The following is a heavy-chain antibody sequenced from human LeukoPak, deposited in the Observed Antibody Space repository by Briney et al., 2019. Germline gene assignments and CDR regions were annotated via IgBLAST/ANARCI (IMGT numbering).Heavy chain of an antibody. Sequence: PGGSLRLSCAAPGFTFSSYSMNWVRQAPGKGLEWVSYISSSSSPIYYADFVKDRFTISRDNAKNSLYLEMNSLTAEDTAVYYCARKLLRADYYYIDVWGKGTTVTVSS. V-gene: IGHV3-48*01. CDR3: ARKLLRADYYYIDV. CDR2: ISSSSSPI. D-gene: IGHD4-23*01. CDR1: GFTFSSYS. J-gene: IGHJ6*03.